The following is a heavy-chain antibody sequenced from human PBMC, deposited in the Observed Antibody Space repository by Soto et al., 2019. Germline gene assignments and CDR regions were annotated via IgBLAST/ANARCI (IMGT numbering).Heavy chain of an antibody. V-gene: IGHV1-18*01. CDR2: ITTYNGNT. Sequence: QVQLVQSGVEVREPGASVKISCKAVRYIFTNYGVSWVRQAPGQGLEWMGWITTYNGNTEYAQKFQGRVTMTTDASTSTAYMELGSLRSDDTAFYYCARALTGYGMDVWGQGTTVTVSS. J-gene: IGHJ6*02. CDR1: RYIFTNYG. CDR3: ARALTGYGMDV.